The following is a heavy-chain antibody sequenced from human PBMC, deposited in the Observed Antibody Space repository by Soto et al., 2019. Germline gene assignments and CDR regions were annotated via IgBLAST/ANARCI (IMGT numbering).Heavy chain of an antibody. CDR3: ASDYLGQLVRLGYSQH. Sequence: QVQLVESGGGVVQPGRSLRLSCAASGFTFSSYGMHWVRQAPGKGLEWVAVIWYDGSNKYYADSVKGRFTISRDNSKNTLYLQMNSLIAEDTAVYYCASDYLGQLVRLGYSQHRGQGTLVTVSS. D-gene: IGHD6-13*01. V-gene: IGHV3-33*01. CDR1: GFTFSSYG. CDR2: IWYDGSNK. J-gene: IGHJ1*01.